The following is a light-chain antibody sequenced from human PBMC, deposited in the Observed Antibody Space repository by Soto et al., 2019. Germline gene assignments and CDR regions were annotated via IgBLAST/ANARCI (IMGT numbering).Light chain of an antibody. CDR2: DVS. J-gene: IGLJ2*01. CDR1: SSDIGDVNY. V-gene: IGLV2-14*03. CDR3: SSYAATNTLL. Sequence: QSALAQPASVSGSPGQSITISCTGTSSDIGDVNYVSWYQQHPGDAPKLLMFDVSDRPSGISVRFSASKSGNTASLTISGLQTEYEAHYFFSSYAATNTLLFGGGTKLNFL.